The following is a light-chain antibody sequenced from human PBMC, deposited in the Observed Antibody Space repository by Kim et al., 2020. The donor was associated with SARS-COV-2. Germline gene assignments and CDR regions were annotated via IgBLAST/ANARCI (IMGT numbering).Light chain of an antibody. Sequence: PQSISCGYSQSLVYIDGNIYLNWFPQSPGQSPRRLIYKVSNRDSGGPDRVSGSGSGTDFTRQVSRVEAEDVGVYDCMQGTHWPLTVGPGTKVDIK. J-gene: IGKJ3*01. CDR2: KVS. V-gene: IGKV2-30*01. CDR3: MQGTHWPLT. CDR1: QSLVYIDGNIY.